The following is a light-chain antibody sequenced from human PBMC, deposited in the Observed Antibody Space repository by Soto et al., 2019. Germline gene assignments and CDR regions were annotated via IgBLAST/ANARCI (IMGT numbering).Light chain of an antibody. V-gene: IGLV2-14*01. CDR1: SSDVGGYNY. CDR2: EVS. J-gene: IGLJ1*01. CDR3: GSYTSSSTLGIYV. Sequence: QSVLAQPASVSGSPGQSITISCTGTSSDVGGYNYVSWYQQHPGKAPKLMIYEVSNRPSGVSNRFSGSKSGNTASLTISGLQAEDEADYYCGSYTSSSTLGIYVFGTGTKVTVL.